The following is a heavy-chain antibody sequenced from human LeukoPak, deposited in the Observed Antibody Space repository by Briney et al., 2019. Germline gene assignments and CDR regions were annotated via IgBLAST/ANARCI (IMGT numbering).Heavy chain of an antibody. D-gene: IGHD6-13*01. V-gene: IGHV4-4*07. CDR2: IYTSGST. Sequence: SETLSLTCTVSGGSISTYYWSWIRQPAGKGLEWIGRIYTSGSTNYNPSLRSRVTISVDRSKNQFSLKMNSVTAADTAMYYCAGLHFAAAEEFDPWGQGTLVTVSS. CDR1: GGSISTYY. J-gene: IGHJ5*02. CDR3: AGLHFAAAEEFDP.